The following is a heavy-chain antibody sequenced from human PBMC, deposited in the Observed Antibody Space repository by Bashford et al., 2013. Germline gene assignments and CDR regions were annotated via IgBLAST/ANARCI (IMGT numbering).Heavy chain of an antibody. CDR1: GYTFGTYG. D-gene: IGHD3-10*01. V-gene: IGHV1-18*01. Sequence: VASVKVSCRASGYTFGTYGFSWVRQAPGQGLEWMGWISAYNGDTEYAQNFQGRVTMTTDTSTSSAYLELSSLRSDDTAMYYCARDLKIRGVNTFDIWGQGTWSPSPQ. J-gene: IGHJ3*02. CDR2: ISAYNGDT. CDR3: ARDLKIRGVNTFDI.